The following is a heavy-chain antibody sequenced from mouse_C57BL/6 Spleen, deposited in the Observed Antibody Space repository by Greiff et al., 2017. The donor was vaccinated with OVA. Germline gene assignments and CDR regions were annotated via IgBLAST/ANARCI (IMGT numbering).Heavy chain of an antibody. CDR3: GRIVGSSSAWFAY. J-gene: IGHJ3*01. D-gene: IGHD1-1*01. CDR2: ILPGSGST. V-gene: IGHV1-9*01. CDR1: GYTFTGYW. Sequence: QVQLQQSGAELMKPGASVKLSCKATGYTFTGYWIEWVKQRPGHGLEWIGEILPGSGSTNYNEKFQGKATFTADTSSNPAYKQLSSLTPEDSAICYCGRIVGSSSAWFAYWGQGTLVTVSA.